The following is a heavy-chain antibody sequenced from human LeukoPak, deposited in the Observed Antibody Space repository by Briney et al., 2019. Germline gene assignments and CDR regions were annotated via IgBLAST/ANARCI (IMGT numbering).Heavy chain of an antibody. V-gene: IGHV3-33*01. D-gene: IGHD3-3*01. J-gene: IGHJ5*02. CDR3: ARDGSIHYDFWSGYSYNWFDP. CDR1: GFTFSSYG. Sequence: PGGSLRLSCAASGFTFSSYGMHWVRQAPGKGLEWVAVIWYDGSNKYYADSVKGRFTISRDNSKNTLYLQMNSLRAEDTAVYYYARDGSIHYDFWSGYSYNWFDPWGQGTLVTVSS. CDR2: IWYDGSNK.